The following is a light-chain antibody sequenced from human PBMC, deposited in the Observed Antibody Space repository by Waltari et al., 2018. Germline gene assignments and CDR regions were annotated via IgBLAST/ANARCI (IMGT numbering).Light chain of an antibody. CDR3: SSYISSSTLEL. Sequence: QSALPQPASVSGSPGQSITISCTGTSSDVGAYNSVSWYQQHPGKAPKLMIFDVSNRPSGVSNRFSGSKSGNTASLTISGLQAEDEADYYCSSYISSSTLELFGGGTSLTVL. V-gene: IGLV2-14*03. J-gene: IGLJ2*01. CDR2: DVS. CDR1: SSDVGAYNS.